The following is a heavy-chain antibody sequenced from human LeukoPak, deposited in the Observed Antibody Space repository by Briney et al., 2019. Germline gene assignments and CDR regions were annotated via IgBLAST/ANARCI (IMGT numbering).Heavy chain of an antibody. D-gene: IGHD2-15*01. Sequence: SETLSLTCAVYGGSSSRYYWNWIRQPPGKGLEWIGEINHSGSTNNKPSLKSRVTISVDTSKNQFSLKLSSVTAADTAVYYCARTYCSGGSCYHNWFDPWGQGTLVTVSS. J-gene: IGHJ5*02. CDR1: GGSSSRYY. CDR2: INHSGST. CDR3: ARTYCSGGSCYHNWFDP. V-gene: IGHV4-34*01.